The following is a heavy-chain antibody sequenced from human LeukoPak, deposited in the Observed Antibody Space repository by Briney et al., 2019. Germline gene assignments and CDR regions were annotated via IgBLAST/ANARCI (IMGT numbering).Heavy chain of an antibody. CDR3: ARLGYCSSASCYYGMDV. CDR2: IYPGDSDT. Sequence: GESLKISCKGSGYTFTSHWIGWVRQMPGNGLEWMGIIYPGDSDTRYSPSFQGQATISADKSISTAYLQWSSLKASDTAIYYCARLGYCSSASCYYGMDVWGQGTTVTVSS. V-gene: IGHV5-51*01. D-gene: IGHD2-2*01. CDR1: GYTFTSHW. J-gene: IGHJ6*02.